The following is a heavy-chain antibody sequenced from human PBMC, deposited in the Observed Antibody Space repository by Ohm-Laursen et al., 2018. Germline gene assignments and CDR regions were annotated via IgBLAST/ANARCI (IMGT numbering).Heavy chain of an antibody. Sequence: TQTLTLTYTFSGFSLSTSGVGVGWIRQPPGKALEWLALIYWDDDKRYSPSLKSRLTITKDTSKNQVVLTMTNMDPVDTATYYCAQDRQYFQHWGQGTLVTVSS. CDR1: GFSLSTSGVG. V-gene: IGHV2-5*02. J-gene: IGHJ1*01. CDR2: IYWDDDK. D-gene: IGHD1-14*01. CDR3: AQDRQYFQH.